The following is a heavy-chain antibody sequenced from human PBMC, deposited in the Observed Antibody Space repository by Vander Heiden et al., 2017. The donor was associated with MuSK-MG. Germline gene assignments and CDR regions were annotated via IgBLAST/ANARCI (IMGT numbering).Heavy chain of an antibody. CDR3: AYRREGLLAFGDFVGAFHV. J-gene: IGHJ3*01. V-gene: IGHV2-5*02. CDR2: IYWDDDT. Sequence: QITLKESGPTLVKPTETLTLTCPFSGFSLTSSGAGLGWVRQAPGQALQFVALIYWDDDTRYNPSLRSRLAITKDTLKNEVVLTVTDVDSSDTGTYFCAYRREGLLAFGDFVGAFHVWGQGTSVTVS. D-gene: IGHD3-10*01. CDR1: GFSLTSSGAG.